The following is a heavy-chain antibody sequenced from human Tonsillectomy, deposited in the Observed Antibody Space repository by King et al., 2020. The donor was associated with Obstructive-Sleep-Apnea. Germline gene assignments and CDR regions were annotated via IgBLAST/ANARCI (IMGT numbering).Heavy chain of an antibody. D-gene: IGHD6-13*01. V-gene: IGHV4-59*08. J-gene: IGHJ5*02. CDR3: ARMHTSTWYGLDWFDP. CDR2: IYSIGNT. Sequence: QLQESGPGLVKPSETLSLTCTVSGGSISSYYWNWIRQPPGKGLEWIGYIYSIGNTNYNPSLESRVTISIDSSKNQFSLKLTSVTATDTAVYFCARMHTSTWYGLDWFDPWGQGTQVTVSS. CDR1: GGSISSYY.